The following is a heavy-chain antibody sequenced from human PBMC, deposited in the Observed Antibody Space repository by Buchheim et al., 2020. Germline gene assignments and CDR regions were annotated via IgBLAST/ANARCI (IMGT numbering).Heavy chain of an antibody. V-gene: IGHV3-7*01. Sequence: EVRMVESGGGLVQPGGSLRLSCAASGFSFSNYWMTWVRQAPGKGLEWVANIKVDGSETDYLDSVRGRFTISRDNAKNSLYLQMNTLRVDDTAVYFCASHCAGDCRFAFDIWGLGT. D-gene: IGHD2-21*02. CDR3: ASHCAGDCRFAFDI. CDR2: IKVDGSET. CDR1: GFSFSNYW. J-gene: IGHJ3*02.